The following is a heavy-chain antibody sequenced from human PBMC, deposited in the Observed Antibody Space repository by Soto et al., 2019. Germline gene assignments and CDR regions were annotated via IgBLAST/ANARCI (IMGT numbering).Heavy chain of an antibody. CDR1: GDSVSSNSAA. D-gene: IGHD2-15*01. V-gene: IGHV6-1*01. CDR3: ARDRYGSGGSCFSYWYFDR. Sequence: SQTLSLTCAISGDSVSSNSAAWNWIRQSPSRGLEWLGRTYYRSKWYNDYAVSVKSRITINPDTSKNQFSLLLNSVTPEDTAVYYCARDRYGSGGSCFSYWYFDRWGRGTLVTVSS. CDR2: TYYRSKWYN. J-gene: IGHJ2*01.